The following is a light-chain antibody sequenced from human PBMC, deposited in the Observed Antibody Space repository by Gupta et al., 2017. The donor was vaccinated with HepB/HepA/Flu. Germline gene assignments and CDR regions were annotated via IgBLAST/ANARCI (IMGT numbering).Light chain of an antibody. V-gene: IGKV2-28*01. CDR3: MQAIQTPNFS. CDR2: LGS. CDR1: QSLLHSNGYND. J-gene: IGKJ2*03. Sequence: DIVMTPSPLSLPVTPGEPASISCRSSQSLLHSNGYNDFDWYLQKPGQSPQLLIYLGSNRASGVPDRVSGSGSGTDFTLKISRVEAEDVGVYYCMQAIQTPNFSFGQGTKLEIK.